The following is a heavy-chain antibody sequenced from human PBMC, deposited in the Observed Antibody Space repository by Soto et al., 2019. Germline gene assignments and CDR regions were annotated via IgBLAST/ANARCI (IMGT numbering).Heavy chain of an antibody. V-gene: IGHV3-23*01. Sequence: GGSLRLSCAASGFTFSSYAMSWVRQAPGKGLEWVSAISGSGSSTYYADSVKGRFTISRDNSKNTLYLQMNSLRAEDTAVYYCAKVRVRDDFWSGELNWFDPWGQGTLVTVSS. CDR1: GFTFSSYA. CDR3: AKVRVRDDFWSGELNWFDP. D-gene: IGHD3-3*01. J-gene: IGHJ5*02. CDR2: ISGSGSST.